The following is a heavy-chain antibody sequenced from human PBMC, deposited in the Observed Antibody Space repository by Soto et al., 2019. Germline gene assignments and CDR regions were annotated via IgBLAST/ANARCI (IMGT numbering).Heavy chain of an antibody. J-gene: IGHJ4*02. V-gene: IGHV3-30*18. CDR2: ISYDGSNK. CDR3: AKAPLGSGSYYFAY. Sequence: GGSLRLSCAASGFTFSSYGMHWVRQAPGKGLEWVAVISYDGSNKYYADSVKGRFTISRDNSKNTLYLQMNSLRAEDTAVYYCAKAPLGSGSYYFAYRGQGTLVTVSS. CDR1: GFTFSSYG. D-gene: IGHD1-26*01.